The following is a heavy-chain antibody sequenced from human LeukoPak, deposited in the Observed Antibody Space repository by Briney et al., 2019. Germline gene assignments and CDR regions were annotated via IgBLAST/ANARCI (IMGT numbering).Heavy chain of an antibody. D-gene: IGHD2-2*01. V-gene: IGHV4-30-4*01. CDR3: ARRVVGQPDAFDI. J-gene: IGHJ3*02. CDR1: GGSISSGDYY. CDR2: IYYSGST. Sequence: TSQTLSLTCTVSGGSISSGDYYWSWIRQPPGKGLEWIGYIYYSGSTYYNPSLKSRLTISVDTSKNQSSLKLSSVTAADTAVYYCARRVVGQPDAFDIWGQGTMVTVSS.